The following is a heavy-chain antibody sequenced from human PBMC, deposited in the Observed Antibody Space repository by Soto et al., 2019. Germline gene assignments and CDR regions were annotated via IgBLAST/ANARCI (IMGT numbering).Heavy chain of an antibody. CDR2: IYYSGST. Sequence: SETLSLICTFSGGSLSSGGYYWSWIRQHPGKGLEWIGSIYYSGSTYYNPSLKSRVTISVDTSKNQFSLKLSSVTAADTAVYYCARGVGIEEAGHLPDWFDPWGQGTLVTV. D-gene: IGHD6-13*01. CDR1: GGSLSSGGYY. CDR3: ARGVGIEEAGHLPDWFDP. J-gene: IGHJ5*02. V-gene: IGHV4-39*07.